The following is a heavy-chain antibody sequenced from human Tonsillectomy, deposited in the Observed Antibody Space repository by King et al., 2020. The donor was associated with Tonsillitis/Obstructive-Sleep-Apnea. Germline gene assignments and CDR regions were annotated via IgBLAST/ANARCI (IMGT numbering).Heavy chain of an antibody. CDR3: ARGRWDITGTQFDP. CDR2: ISDSGST. V-gene: IGHV4-59*11. CDR1: GGSITSHY. J-gene: IGHJ5*02. D-gene: IGHD1-7*01. Sequence: QLQLQESGPGLVKPSGTLSLTCTVSGGSITSHYWGWIRQPPGKGLEWIGHISDSGSTNSNPSLKSRVTISVDTSQNQFSLKLTSVTAADTAVYYCARGRWDITGTQFDPWGQGTLVTVSS.